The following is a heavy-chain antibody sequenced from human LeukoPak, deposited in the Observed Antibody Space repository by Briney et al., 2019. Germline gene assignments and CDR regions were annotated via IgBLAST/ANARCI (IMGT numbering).Heavy chain of an antibody. V-gene: IGHV3-21*01. CDR1: GFTFSSYS. CDR2: ISSSSSYI. D-gene: IGHD3-10*01. CDR3: ARDNYYGSGYEYFQH. J-gene: IGHJ1*01. Sequence: PGGSLRLSCAASGFTFSSYSMNWVRQAPGRGLEWVSSISSSSSYIYYADSVKGRFTISRGNAKNSLYLQMNSLRAEDTAVYYCARDNYYGSGYEYFQHWGQGTLVTVSS.